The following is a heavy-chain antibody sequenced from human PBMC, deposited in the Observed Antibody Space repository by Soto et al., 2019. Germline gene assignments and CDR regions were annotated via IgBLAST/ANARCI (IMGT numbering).Heavy chain of an antibody. Sequence: QVQLVQSGAEVKKPGSSVKVSCKASGGTFSSYTISWVRQAPGQGLEWMGRIIPILGIANYAQKFQGRVTITADKSTSTAYMELSSLRSEDTAVYYCARTPARYYGDYEGHFDYCGQGTLVTVSS. J-gene: IGHJ4*02. CDR1: GGTFSSYT. CDR2: IIPILGIA. D-gene: IGHD4-17*01. CDR3: ARTPARYYGDYEGHFDY. V-gene: IGHV1-69*02.